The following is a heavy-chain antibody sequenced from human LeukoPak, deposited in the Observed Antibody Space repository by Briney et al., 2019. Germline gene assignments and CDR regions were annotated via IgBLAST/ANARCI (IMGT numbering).Heavy chain of an antibody. CDR3: VRDMNTVTTCYLQF. J-gene: IGHJ1*01. CDR2: ISRTSRHK. Sequence: GGSLTLSCAASGFTFGSYSMNWVRQAPGKGLEWVSSISRTSRHKYYSDSVKGRFTISRDDAENSLFLQMDSLRAEDTAIYYCVRDMNTVTTCYLQFWGQGTLVTVSS. V-gene: IGHV3-21*01. CDR1: GFTFGSYS. D-gene: IGHD1-1*01.